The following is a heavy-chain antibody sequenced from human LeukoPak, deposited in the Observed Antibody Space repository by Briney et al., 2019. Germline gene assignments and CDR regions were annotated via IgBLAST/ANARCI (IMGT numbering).Heavy chain of an antibody. Sequence: ASVKVSFKASGYTFTGYYMHWVRQAPGQGLEWMGWINPNSGGTNYAQKFQGRVTMTRDTSISTAYMELSRLRSDDTAVYYCATDCSSTSCYSLAAPRPDYWGQGTLVTVSS. V-gene: IGHV1-2*02. CDR1: GYTFTGYY. CDR3: ATDCSSTSCYSLAAPRPDY. D-gene: IGHD2-2*01. J-gene: IGHJ4*02. CDR2: INPNSGGT.